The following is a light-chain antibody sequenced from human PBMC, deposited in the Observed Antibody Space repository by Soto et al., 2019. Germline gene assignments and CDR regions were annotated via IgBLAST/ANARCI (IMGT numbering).Light chain of an antibody. Sequence: QSALTQPASVSGSPGQSITISCTGTSSDVGGYNYVSWYQHHPGKAPKLMIFDVSNRPSGVSNRFSGSKSGNTASLTISGLQPADEDAYYCSSYTTSNTRQIVFGTGTKLTVL. V-gene: IGLV2-14*03. CDR3: SSYTTSNTRQIV. J-gene: IGLJ1*01. CDR1: SSDVGGYNY. CDR2: DVS.